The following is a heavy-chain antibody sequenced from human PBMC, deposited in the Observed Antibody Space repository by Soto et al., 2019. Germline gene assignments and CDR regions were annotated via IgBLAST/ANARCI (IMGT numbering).Heavy chain of an antibody. CDR3: ATDAGENDYGEFDY. D-gene: IGHD4-17*01. CDR2: FDPEDGET. CDR1: GYTLTELS. V-gene: IGHV1-24*01. Sequence: GASVKVCCKVSGYTLTELSMHWVRQAPGKGLEWMGGFDPEDGETIYAQKFQGRVTMTEDTSTDTAYMELSSLRSEDTAVYYCATDAGENDYGEFDYWGQGSLVTVSS. J-gene: IGHJ4*02.